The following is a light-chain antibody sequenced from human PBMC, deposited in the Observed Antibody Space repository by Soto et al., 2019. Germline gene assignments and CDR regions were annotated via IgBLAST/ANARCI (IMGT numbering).Light chain of an antibody. CDR1: SSNIGAGYD. V-gene: IGLV1-40*01. Sequence: QLVLTQPPSVSGAPGQRVTISCTGTSSNIGAGYDVNWYQHLPRTAPKLLIYGDTNRPSWVPDRFSGSKSGTSASLAITGLQTEDEADYYSQSYDTGLSTSIFGGGTKLTVL. CDR3: QSYDTGLSTSI. J-gene: IGLJ2*01. CDR2: GDT.